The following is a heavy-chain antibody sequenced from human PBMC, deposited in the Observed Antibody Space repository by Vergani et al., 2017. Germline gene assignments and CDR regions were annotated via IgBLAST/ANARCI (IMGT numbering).Heavy chain of an antibody. V-gene: IGHV3-15*01. CDR1: GFTFSNAW. J-gene: IGHJ4*02. Sequence: EVQLVESGGGLVKPGGSLRLSCAASGFTFSNAWMSWVRQAPGKGLEWVGRIKSKTDGGTTDYAAPVKGRFTISRDDSKNTLYLQMNSLKTEDTAVYYCTTFYYYYDSSGDPPGDYWGQGTLVTVSS. CDR3: TTFYYYYDSSGDPPGDY. D-gene: IGHD3-22*01. CDR2: IKSKTDGGTT.